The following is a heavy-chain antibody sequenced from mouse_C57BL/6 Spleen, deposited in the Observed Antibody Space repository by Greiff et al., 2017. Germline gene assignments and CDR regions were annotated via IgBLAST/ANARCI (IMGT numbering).Heavy chain of an antibody. CDR2: IDPSDSET. Sequence: QVQLQQPGAELVRPGSSVKLSCKASGYTFTSYWMHWVKQRPIQGLEWIGNIDPSDSETHYNQKFKDKATLTVDKSSSTAYMQRSSLTSEDSAVYYCAREGIYYGSSPYYAMDYWGQGTSVTVSS. D-gene: IGHD1-1*01. CDR1: GYTFTSYW. V-gene: IGHV1-52*01. J-gene: IGHJ4*01. CDR3: AREGIYYGSSPYYAMDY.